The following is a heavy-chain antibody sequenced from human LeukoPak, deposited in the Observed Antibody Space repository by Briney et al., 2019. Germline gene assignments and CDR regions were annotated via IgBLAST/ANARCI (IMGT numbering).Heavy chain of an antibody. CDR1: GFTFSSYV. J-gene: IGHJ4*02. CDR3: APDPNKWLRNY. D-gene: IGHD5-12*01. CDR2: ISGSGSPT. Sequence: QPGGSLRLSCAASGFTFSSYVMSWVRQAPGKGLEWVSSISGSGSPTYYADSVRGRFTISGDNSKNTLCLQMNSLRADDTAVYYCAPDPNKWLRNYWGQGTLVTVSS. V-gene: IGHV3-23*01.